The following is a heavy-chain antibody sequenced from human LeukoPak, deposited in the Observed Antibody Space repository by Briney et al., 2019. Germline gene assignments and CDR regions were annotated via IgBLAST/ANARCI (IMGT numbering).Heavy chain of an antibody. CDR3: AKALRDYYYYGMDV. V-gene: IGHV3-9*01. CDR2: ISWNSGSI. J-gene: IGHJ6*02. CDR1: GFTFDDYA. Sequence: GGSLRLSCAASGFTFDDYAMHWVRQAPGKGLEWVSGISWNSGSIGYADSVKGRFTISRDNAKNSLYLQMNSLRAEDTALYYCAKALRDYYYYGMDVWGQGTTVTVS. D-gene: IGHD4-17*01.